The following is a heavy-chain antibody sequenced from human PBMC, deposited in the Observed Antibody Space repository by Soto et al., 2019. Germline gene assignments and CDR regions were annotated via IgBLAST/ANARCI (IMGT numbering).Heavy chain of an antibody. D-gene: IGHD5-12*01. CDR1: GYSFTSYW. J-gene: IGHJ6*02. Sequence: GESLKISCKGSGYSFTSYWIGWVRQMPGKGLEWMGIIYPGDSDTRYSPSFQGQVTISADKSISTAYLQWSSLKASDTAMYYCARRDIEMATTGGYYYYGMDVRGQGTTVTVSS. V-gene: IGHV5-51*01. CDR2: IYPGDSDT. CDR3: ARRDIEMATTGGYYYYGMDV.